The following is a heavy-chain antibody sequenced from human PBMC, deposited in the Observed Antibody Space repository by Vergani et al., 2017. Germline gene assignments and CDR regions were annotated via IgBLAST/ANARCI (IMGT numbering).Heavy chain of an antibody. CDR3: AIVTEYYDSSGYYLDY. J-gene: IGHJ4*02. D-gene: IGHD3-22*01. Sequence: QVQLVQSGSEVRKPGASVKVSCQVSGYSLTELTIHWVRQAPGKGLEWMGGFDPEHGEVTFAHHIQGRVTMTEDRSTDPAYMELSSLRPEDTALYYCAIVTEYYDSSGYYLDYWGQGTLVTVSS. CDR2: FDPEHGEV. CDR1: GYSLTELT. V-gene: IGHV1-24*01.